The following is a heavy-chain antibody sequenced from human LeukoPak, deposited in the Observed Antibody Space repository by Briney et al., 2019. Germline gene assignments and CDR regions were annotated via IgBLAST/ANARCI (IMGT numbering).Heavy chain of an antibody. CDR1: GYSFTSYW. D-gene: IGHD2-2*01. J-gene: IGHJ4*02. Sequence: GESLKISCKGSGYSFTSYWIGWVRQMPGKGLEWMGIIYPGDSDTRYSPSFQGQVTISADKSINTAYLQWSSLKASDTAVFYCARPHTIDRSTKYYFDYWGQGTLVTVSS. CDR2: IYPGDSDT. V-gene: IGHV5-51*01. CDR3: ARPHTIDRSTKYYFDY.